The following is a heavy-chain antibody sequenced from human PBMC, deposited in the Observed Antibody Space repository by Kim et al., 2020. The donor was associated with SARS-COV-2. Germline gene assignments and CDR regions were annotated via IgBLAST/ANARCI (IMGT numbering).Heavy chain of an antibody. D-gene: IGHD1-26*01. CDR2: ISGTIDQA. V-gene: IGHV3-23*01. Sequence: GGSLRLSCAASGFAFNTNDMTWVRQAPGKGLEWVSTISGTIDQAYYADSVRGRFTCSRDNSRNTVFLQLNSLRVDDTAVYYCLKNSGLYSFWGQGSLV. CDR3: LKNSGLYSF. CDR1: GFAFNTND. J-gene: IGHJ4*02.